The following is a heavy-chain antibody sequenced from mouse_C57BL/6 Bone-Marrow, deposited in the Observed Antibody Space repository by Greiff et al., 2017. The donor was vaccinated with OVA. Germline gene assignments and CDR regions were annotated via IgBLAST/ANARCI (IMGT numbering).Heavy chain of an antibody. CDR3: TRVYSNYYAMDY. CDR2: IDPETGGT. CDR1: GYTFTDYE. Sequence: QVQLQQSGAELVRPGASVTPSCKASGYTFTDYEMHWVKQTPVHGLEWIGAIDPETGGTAYNQKFKGKAILTADKSSSTAYMELRSLTSEDSAVYYCTRVYSNYYAMDYWGQGTSVTVSS. J-gene: IGHJ4*01. D-gene: IGHD2-5*01. V-gene: IGHV1-15*01.